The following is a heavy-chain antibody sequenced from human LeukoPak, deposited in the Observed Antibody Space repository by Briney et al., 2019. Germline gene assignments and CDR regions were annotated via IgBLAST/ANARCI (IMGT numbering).Heavy chain of an antibody. CDR1: GFILDDYA. Sequence: PGGSLRLSCAASGFILDDYAMHWVRQAPGKGLEWVSGINWNSGSIGYADSVKGRFTISRDNSKNTLYLQMNSLRAEDTAVYYCAKVSIVVVPADDWGQGTLVTVSS. CDR2: INWNSGSI. CDR3: AKVSIVVVPADD. D-gene: IGHD2-2*01. J-gene: IGHJ4*02. V-gene: IGHV3-9*01.